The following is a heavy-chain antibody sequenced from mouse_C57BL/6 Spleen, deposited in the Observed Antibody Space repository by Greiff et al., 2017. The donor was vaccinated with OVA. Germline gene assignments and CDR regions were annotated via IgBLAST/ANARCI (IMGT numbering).Heavy chain of an antibody. Sequence: QVHLKQSGAELMKPGASVKLSCKATGYTFTGYWIEWVKQRPGHGLEWIGEILPGSGSTNYNEKFKGKATFTADTSSNTAYMQLSSLTTEDSAIYYCARRGITTVVGGHEDYWGQGTTLTVSS. CDR3: ARRGITTVVGGHEDY. CDR1: GYTFTGYW. CDR2: ILPGSGST. J-gene: IGHJ2*01. V-gene: IGHV1-9*01. D-gene: IGHD1-1*01.